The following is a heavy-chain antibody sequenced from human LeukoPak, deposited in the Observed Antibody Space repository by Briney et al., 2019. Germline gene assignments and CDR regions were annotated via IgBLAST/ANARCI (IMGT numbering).Heavy chain of an antibody. V-gene: IGHV3-23*01. D-gene: IGHD6-13*01. CDR3: ASILKAAAGTLYFDY. CDR2: ISGSGGST. J-gene: IGHJ4*02. CDR1: GFTFSSYA. Sequence: GGSLRLPCAASGFTFSSYAMSWVRQAPGKGLEWVSAISGSGGSTYYADSVKGRFTISRDNSKNTLYLQMNSLRAEDTAVYYCASILKAAAGTLYFDYWGQGTLVTVSS.